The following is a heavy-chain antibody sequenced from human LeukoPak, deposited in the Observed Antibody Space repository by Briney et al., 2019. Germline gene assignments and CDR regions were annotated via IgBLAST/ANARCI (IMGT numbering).Heavy chain of an antibody. CDR3: AREMATSGYFDY. Sequence: SETLSLTCAVYGGSFSGYYWGWLRQPPGKGLEWIGEINHSGSTNYNPSLKSRVTILVDTSKNQFSLKLSSVTAADTAVYYCAREMATSGYFDYWGQGTLVTVSS. CDR1: GGSFSGYY. J-gene: IGHJ4*02. V-gene: IGHV4-34*01. D-gene: IGHD5-24*01. CDR2: INHSGST.